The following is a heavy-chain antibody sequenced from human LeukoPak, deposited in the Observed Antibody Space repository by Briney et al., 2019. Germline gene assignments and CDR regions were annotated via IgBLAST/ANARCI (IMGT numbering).Heavy chain of an antibody. D-gene: IGHD2-2*01. CDR1: DSISGYY. CDR3: KRQKCTSTSCLTKNAFDI. V-gene: IGHV4-4*09. J-gene: IGHJ3*02. Sequence: SETLSLTCTVSDSISGYYWSWIRQPPGKGLEWIGYIYTSGSTNYNPSLESRVTISVDTSKNQFSLDLSSVTAADTAVYYCKRQKCTSTSCLTKNAFDIWGQGTMVTVSS. CDR2: IYTSGST.